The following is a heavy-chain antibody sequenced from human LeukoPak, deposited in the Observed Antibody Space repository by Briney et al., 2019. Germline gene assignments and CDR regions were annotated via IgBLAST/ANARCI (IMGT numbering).Heavy chain of an antibody. CDR1: GGSISSSSYY. CDR2: IYYSGST. Sequence: SETLSLTCTVSGGSISSSSYYWGWIRQPPGKGLEWIGSIYYSGSTYYNPSLKSRVTISVDTSKNQFSLKPSSVTAADTAVYYCARGHDEYGDYYFDYWGQGTLVTVSS. V-gene: IGHV4-39*01. CDR3: ARGHDEYGDYYFDY. D-gene: IGHD4-17*01. J-gene: IGHJ4*02.